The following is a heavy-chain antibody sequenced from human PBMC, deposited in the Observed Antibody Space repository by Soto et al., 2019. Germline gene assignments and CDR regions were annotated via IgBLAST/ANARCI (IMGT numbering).Heavy chain of an antibody. Sequence: PSETLAISCTFSVGSISNYYWSWIRQPAGKALDWIGRIYTSGSTDYNPSLRSRVTISIDTSKNQFSLKVTSMTAADTAVYYCARERREEIHDGYDIDYWGQGTMFTVSS. CDR3: ARERREEIHDGYDIDY. D-gene: IGHD5-12*01. CDR1: VGSISNYY. J-gene: IGHJ4*02. CDR2: IYTSGST. V-gene: IGHV4-4*07.